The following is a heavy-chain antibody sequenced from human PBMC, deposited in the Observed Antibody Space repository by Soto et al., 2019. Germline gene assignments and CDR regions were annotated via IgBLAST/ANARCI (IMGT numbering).Heavy chain of an antibody. CDR2: IYSLGNT. CDR3: ARQIYDSSGYYYAY. J-gene: IGHJ4*02. D-gene: IGHD3-22*01. Sequence: SETLSLTCTVSGGSISRSTNYWGWIRQPPGQGLEWLGTIYSLGNTYYNPSLKSRVTISVDKSKSQLFLKLSSVTAPDTAVYYCARQIYDSSGYYYAYWGQGTLVTVSS. V-gene: IGHV4-39*01. CDR1: GGSISRSTNY.